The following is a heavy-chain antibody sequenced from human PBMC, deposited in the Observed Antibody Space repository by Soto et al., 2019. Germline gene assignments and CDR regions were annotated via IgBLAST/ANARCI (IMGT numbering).Heavy chain of an antibody. V-gene: IGHV1-2*02. CDR1: GYTFTGYY. J-gene: IGHJ6*02. D-gene: IGHD1-26*01. Sequence: ASVKVSCKASGYTFTGYYVHWVRQAPGQGLEWMGWINPNSGDTYLAQRSQGRVAMNRDTSIGTAYMELRGLTSDDTAEYYCAKGGAIVAAGTRVYLYNAMDVWGQGTTVTVS. CDR3: AKGGAIVAAGTRVYLYNAMDV. CDR2: INPNSGDT.